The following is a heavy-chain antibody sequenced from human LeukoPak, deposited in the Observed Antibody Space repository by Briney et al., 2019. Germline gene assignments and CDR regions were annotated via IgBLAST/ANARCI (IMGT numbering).Heavy chain of an antibody. CDR3: AREGGSSWYGPLHYYYYGMDV. CDR2: ISAYNGNT. V-gene: IGHV1-18*01. CDR1: GYTITSYG. J-gene: IGHJ6*02. Sequence: VASVKVSCKASGYTITSYGISWVRQDPGQGLEWMGWISAYNGNTNYAQKLQGRVTMTTDTSTSTAYMELRSLRSDDTAVYYCAREGGSSWYGPLHYYYYGMDVWGQGTTVTVSS. D-gene: IGHD6-13*01.